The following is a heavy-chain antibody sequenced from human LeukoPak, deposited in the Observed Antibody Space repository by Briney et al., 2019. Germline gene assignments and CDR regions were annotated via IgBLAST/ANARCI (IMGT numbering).Heavy chain of an antibody. CDR3: ARCRGGSSYYYYYYGMDV. J-gene: IGHJ6*02. V-gene: IGHV3-23*01. Sequence: GSLRLSCAASGFTFSSYAMSWVRQAPGKGLEWVSAISGSGGSTYYADSVKGRFTISRDNSKNTLYLQMNSLRAEDTAVYYCARCRGGSSYYYYYYGMDVWGQGTTVTVSS. D-gene: IGHD1-26*01. CDR1: GFTFSSYA. CDR2: ISGSGGST.